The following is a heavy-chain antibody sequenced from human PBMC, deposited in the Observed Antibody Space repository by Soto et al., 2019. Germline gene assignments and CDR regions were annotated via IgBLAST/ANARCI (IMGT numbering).Heavy chain of an antibody. J-gene: IGHJ4*02. V-gene: IGHV3-66*01. CDR1: GFTVSSNY. CDR3: AREGIRSPLYY. D-gene: IGHD4-17*01. Sequence: EVQLVESGGGLVQPGGSLRLSCAVSGFTVSSNYMSWVRQAPGKGLEWVSVIYSGGSTYYADSVKGRFTISRDNSKNTLYLQMKSLRDEDTAVYYCAREGIRSPLYYWGQGTLVTVSS. CDR2: IYSGGST.